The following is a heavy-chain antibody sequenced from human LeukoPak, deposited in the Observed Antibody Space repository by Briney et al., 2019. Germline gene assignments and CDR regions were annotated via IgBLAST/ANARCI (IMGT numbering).Heavy chain of an antibody. V-gene: IGHV1-2*02. D-gene: IGHD5-24*01. CDR2: INPNSGGT. J-gene: IGHJ4*02. CDR1: GYTFTGYY. Sequence: ASVTVSCKASGYTFTGYYMHWVRQAPGQGLEWMGWINPNSGGTNYAQKFQGRVTMTRDTSISTDYMELSRLSSDDTAVYYCARVEMETTRGFHYGGQGTLVTVSS. CDR3: ARVEMETTRGFHY.